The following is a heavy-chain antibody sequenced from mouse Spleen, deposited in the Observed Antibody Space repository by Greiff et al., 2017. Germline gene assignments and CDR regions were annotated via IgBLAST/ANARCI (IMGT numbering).Heavy chain of an antibody. D-gene: IGHD4-1*01. CDR1: GYTFTDYV. Sequence: VQLQQSGPELVKPGASVKMSCKASGYTFTDYVISWVKQRTGQGLEWIGEIYPGSGSTYYNEKFKGKATLTADKSSNTAYMQLSSLTSEDSAVYFCARRTGTWYFDVWGAGTTVTVSS. V-gene: IGHV1-77*01. J-gene: IGHJ1*01. CDR3: ARRTGTWYFDV. CDR2: IYPGSGST.